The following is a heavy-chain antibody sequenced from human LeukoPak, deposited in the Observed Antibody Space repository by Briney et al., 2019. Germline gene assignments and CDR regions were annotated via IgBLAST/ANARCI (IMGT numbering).Heavy chain of an antibody. J-gene: IGHJ4*02. CDR1: GFTFSSYS. D-gene: IGHD3-10*01. CDR3: ATNGGGYFDY. V-gene: IGHV3-21*01. Sequence: GGYLRLYCAASGFTFSSYSMNWVRQAPGKGLEWVSSISSSSSYIYYADSVKGRFTISRDNAKNSLYLQMNSLRAEDTAVYYCATNGGGYFDYWGQGTLVTVSS. CDR2: ISSSSSYI.